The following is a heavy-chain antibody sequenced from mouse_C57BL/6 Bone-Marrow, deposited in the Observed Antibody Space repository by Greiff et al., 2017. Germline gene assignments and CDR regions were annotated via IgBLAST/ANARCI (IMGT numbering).Heavy chain of an antibody. J-gene: IGHJ4*01. Sequence: QVQLQQPGAELVKPGASVKLSCKASGYTFTNYWMHWVKQRPGQGLEWIGMMHPNGGSPDSNEKFKSEATLSVDKSSRTAYMELSSLTSEDSAVYYCARSYDYYDYTMDYWGQGTSVTVSS. CDR1: GYTFTNYW. V-gene: IGHV1-64*01. D-gene: IGHD2-4*01. CDR3: ARSYDYYDYTMDY. CDR2: MHPNGGSP.